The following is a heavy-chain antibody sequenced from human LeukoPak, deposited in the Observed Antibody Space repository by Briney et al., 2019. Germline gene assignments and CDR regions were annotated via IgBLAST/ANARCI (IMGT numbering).Heavy chain of an antibody. CDR2: ISAYNGNT. D-gene: IGHD3-22*01. Sequence: GASVKVSCKASGYTFTSYGISWVRQAPGQGLEWMGWISAYNGNTNYAQKLPGRVTMTTDTSTSTAYMELRSLRSDDTAVYYCARATYYDSSGYYGFDYWGQGTLVTVSS. CDR1: GYTFTSYG. J-gene: IGHJ4*02. V-gene: IGHV1-18*01. CDR3: ARATYYDSSGYYGFDY.